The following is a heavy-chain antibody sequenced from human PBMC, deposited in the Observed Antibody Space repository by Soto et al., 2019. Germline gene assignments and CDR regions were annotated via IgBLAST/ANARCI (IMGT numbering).Heavy chain of an antibody. Sequence: PSETLSITYTVSGGSISSGDYYWSWISQPPGKGLEWIGYIYYSGSTYYNPSLKSRVTISVDTSKNQFSLKLSSVTAADTAVYYCARDTTTTVLAVGMDVWGQGTTVTVSS. CDR2: IYYSGST. V-gene: IGHV4-30-4*01. CDR3: ARDTTTTVLAVGMDV. J-gene: IGHJ6*02. CDR1: GGSISSGDYY. D-gene: IGHD4-17*01.